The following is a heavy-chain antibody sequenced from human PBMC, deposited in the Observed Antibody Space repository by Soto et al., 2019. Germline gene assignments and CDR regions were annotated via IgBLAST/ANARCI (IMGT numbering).Heavy chain of an antibody. D-gene: IGHD1-26*01. V-gene: IGHV1-69*13. Sequence: VASVKVSCKASGGTFSSYAISWVRQAPGQGLEWMGGIIPIFGTANYAQKFQGRVTITADESTSTAYMELSSLRSEDTAVYYCARGGLIVGATEYYYYYYGMDVWGQGTTVTVSS. J-gene: IGHJ6*02. CDR2: IIPIFGTA. CDR3: ARGGLIVGATEYYYYYYGMDV. CDR1: GGTFSSYA.